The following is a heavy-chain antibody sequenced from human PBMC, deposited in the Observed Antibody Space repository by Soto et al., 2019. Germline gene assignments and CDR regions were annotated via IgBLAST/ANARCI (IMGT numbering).Heavy chain of an antibody. Sequence: PGGSLRLSCVASGFTFSSYAMTWVRQAPGKGLEWVSAISGGGGTTYYEDSVKGRFTISRDNSKNTLYLQVNSLRAEDTAIYYCACVWSVAGTRYRGQGTLVTVSS. J-gene: IGHJ4*02. D-gene: IGHD6-19*01. V-gene: IGHV3-23*01. CDR1: GFTFSSYA. CDR3: ACVWSVAGTRY. CDR2: ISGGGGTT.